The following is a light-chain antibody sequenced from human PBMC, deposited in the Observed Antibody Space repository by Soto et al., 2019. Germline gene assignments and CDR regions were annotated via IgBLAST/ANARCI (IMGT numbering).Light chain of an antibody. CDR3: QQYNNWPLYT. J-gene: IGKJ2*01. V-gene: IGKV3-15*01. Sequence: VMTQSPATLSVSPGERATLSCRASQSISSNLAWYQQKPGQAPRLLIYGASTRATGIAARFSGGGSGTEFTLTISSPQSEDSALYFCQQYNNWPLYTFGQGTKLEIK. CDR2: GAS. CDR1: QSISSN.